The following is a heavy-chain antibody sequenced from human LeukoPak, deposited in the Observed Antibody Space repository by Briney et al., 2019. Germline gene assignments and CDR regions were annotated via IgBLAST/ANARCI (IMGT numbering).Heavy chain of an antibody. D-gene: IGHD1-1*01. V-gene: IGHV3-53*01. CDR1: GFTVSSNY. CDR3: ARVSVQLELDY. Sequence: GGSLRLSCAASGFTVSSNYMSWVRQAPGKGLEWVSVIYSGGSTYYADSVKGRFTISRDNSKNTLYLQMNSLRAEDTAVYYCARVSVQLELDYWGQGTLVTVSS. J-gene: IGHJ4*02. CDR2: IYSGGST.